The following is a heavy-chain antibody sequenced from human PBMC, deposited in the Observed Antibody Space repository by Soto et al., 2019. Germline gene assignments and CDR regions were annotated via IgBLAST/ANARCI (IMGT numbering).Heavy chain of an antibody. V-gene: IGHV4-34*01. D-gene: IGHD3-16*01. J-gene: IGHJ5*02. CDR3: VRIRYQLPSSVLWLDP. CDR1: VGFLSESY. Sequence: PSETLSVTCAFYVGFLSESYWTWIRQPPGKGLEWIGEINHVGGTNYNPSLKSRVTMSVDTSQNQFSLRLISVTAADTAMYFCVRIRYQLPSSVLWLDPWDREPRSPSP. CDR2: INHVGGT.